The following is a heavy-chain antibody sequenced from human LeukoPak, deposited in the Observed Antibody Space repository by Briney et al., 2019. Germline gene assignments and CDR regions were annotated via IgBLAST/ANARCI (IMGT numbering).Heavy chain of an antibody. D-gene: IGHD6-13*01. CDR1: GYSFTSYW. V-gene: IGHV5-51*01. CDR3: ARHIVAAADYYYYMDV. J-gene: IGHJ6*03. Sequence: GESLKISCKGSGYSFTSYWIGWVRQMPGKGLEWMGIIYPGDSDTRYSPSFQGQVTLSADKSISTAYLQWSSLKASDTAMYYCARHIVAAADYYYYMDVWGKGATVTVSS. CDR2: IYPGDSDT.